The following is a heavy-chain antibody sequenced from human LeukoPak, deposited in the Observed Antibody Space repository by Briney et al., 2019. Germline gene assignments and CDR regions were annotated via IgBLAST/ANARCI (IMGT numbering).Heavy chain of an antibody. Sequence: GGSLRLSCAAYGFTFSSHWMTWVRQAPGKGLEWVASLRQGGSEKYYVDSVKGRFIVSRDDAKNSLYLQMNSLSADDTAVYFCARGPHYGDRVGYLDSWGQGTKVTVSS. J-gene: IGHJ4*02. CDR2: LRQGGSEK. CDR1: GFTFSSHW. V-gene: IGHV3-7*01. CDR3: ARGPHYGDRVGYLDS. D-gene: IGHD4-17*01.